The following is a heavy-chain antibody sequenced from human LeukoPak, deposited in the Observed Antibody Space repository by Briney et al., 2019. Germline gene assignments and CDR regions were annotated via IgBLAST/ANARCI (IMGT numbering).Heavy chain of an antibody. V-gene: IGHV3-23*01. D-gene: IGHD6-6*01. CDR3: AKGRVAARPTFDY. CDR2: ISGSGGST. Sequence: PGGSLRFSCTASGFTFSSYAMSWVRQAPGKGLEWVSAISGSGGSTYYADSVKGRFTISRDNSKNTLYLQMNSLRAEDTAVYYCAKGRVAARPTFDYWGQGTLVTVSS. CDR1: GFTFSSYA. J-gene: IGHJ4*02.